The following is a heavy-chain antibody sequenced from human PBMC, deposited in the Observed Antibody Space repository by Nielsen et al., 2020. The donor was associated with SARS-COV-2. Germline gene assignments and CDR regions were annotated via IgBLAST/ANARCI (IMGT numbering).Heavy chain of an antibody. CDR2: ISWHSGSI. V-gene: IGHV3-9*01. D-gene: IGHD6-13*01. Sequence: SLKISCAASGFTFDDYAMQWVRQAPGKGLEWVSGISWHSGSIGYADSVKGRFTISRDDAKNSLYLQMNSLRAEDTALYHCARGETPGIAAAGGIDYWGQGTLVTVSS. CDR3: ARGETPGIAAAGGIDY. CDR1: GFTFDDYA. J-gene: IGHJ4*02.